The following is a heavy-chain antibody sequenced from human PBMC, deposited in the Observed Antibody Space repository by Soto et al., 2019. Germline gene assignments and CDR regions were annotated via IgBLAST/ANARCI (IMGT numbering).Heavy chain of an antibody. J-gene: IGHJ3*02. D-gene: IGHD2-15*01. Sequence: SVKVSCKASGFTFTSSAVQWVRQARGQRLEWIGWIVVGSGNTNYAQKFQERVTITRDMSTSTAYMELSSLRSEDTAVYYCAADRYCSGGSCGLDAFDIWGQGTMVTVSS. V-gene: IGHV1-58*01. CDR2: IVVGSGNT. CDR1: GFTFTSSA. CDR3: AADRYCSGGSCGLDAFDI.